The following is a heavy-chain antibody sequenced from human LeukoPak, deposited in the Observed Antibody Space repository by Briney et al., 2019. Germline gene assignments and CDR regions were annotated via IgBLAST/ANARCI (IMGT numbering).Heavy chain of an antibody. CDR3: ARVGRPYYDFWSGYYTDYYYYGMDV. J-gene: IGHJ6*02. Sequence: SETLSLTCAVYGGSFSGYYWSWIRQPPGKGLEWIGEINHSGSTNYNPSLKSRVTISVDTSKNQFSLKLGSVTAADTAVYYCARVGRPYYDFWSGYYTDYYYYGMDVWGQGTTVTVSS. CDR2: INHSGST. D-gene: IGHD3-3*01. CDR1: GGSFSGYY. V-gene: IGHV4-34*01.